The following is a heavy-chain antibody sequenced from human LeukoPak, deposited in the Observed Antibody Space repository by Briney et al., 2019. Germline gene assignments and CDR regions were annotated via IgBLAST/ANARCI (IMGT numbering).Heavy chain of an antibody. CDR1: GGSISYSTTY. CDR3: ARQGTYYDKIYYFDY. CDR2: IFYNGRT. D-gene: IGHD3-16*01. Sequence: KTSETLSLTCTVSGGSISYSTTYWGWIRQPPGKGLEWIASIFYNGRTWNNPSLKSRVSISVDTSKNQFSLKVSAVIAADTAVYYCARQGTYYDKIYYFDYWGQGTLVTVSS. V-gene: IGHV4-39*01. J-gene: IGHJ4*02.